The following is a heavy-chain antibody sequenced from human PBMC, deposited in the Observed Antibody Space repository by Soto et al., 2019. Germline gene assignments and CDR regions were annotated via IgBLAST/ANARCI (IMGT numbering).Heavy chain of an antibody. CDR3: ARESAGYGGGYYYYYGMDV. D-gene: IGHD5-12*01. CDR2: IYSGGST. V-gene: IGHV3-53*02. CDR1: GFTVSSNY. Sequence: EVQLVETGGGLIQPGGSLRLSCAASGFTVSSNYMSWVHQAPGKGLEWVSVIYSGGSTYYADSVKGRFTISRDNSKNTLYLQMNSLRAEDTAVYYCARESAGYGGGYYYYYGMDVWGQGTTVTVSS. J-gene: IGHJ6*02.